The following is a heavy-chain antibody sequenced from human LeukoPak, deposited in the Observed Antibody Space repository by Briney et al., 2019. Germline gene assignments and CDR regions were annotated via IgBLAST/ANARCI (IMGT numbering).Heavy chain of an antibody. CDR3: ARVTFPLYGMDV. V-gene: IGHV4-59*01. CDR1: GGSISSYY. Sequence: SETLSLTCTVSGGSISSYYWSWIRQPPGKGLEWIGYIYYSGSTNYNPSLKSRVTISVDTSKNQFSLKLSSVTAADTAVYYCARVTFPLYGMDVWGQGTTVTVSS. CDR2: IYYSGST. D-gene: IGHD3-16*01. J-gene: IGHJ6*02.